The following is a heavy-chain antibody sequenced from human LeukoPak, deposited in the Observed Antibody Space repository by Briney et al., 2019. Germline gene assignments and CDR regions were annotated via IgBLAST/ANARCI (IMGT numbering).Heavy chain of an antibody. J-gene: IGHJ5*02. V-gene: IGHV3-66*02. CDR2: IYSGGST. CDR3: ARELNTLSSSWYGDNWFDP. Sequence: GGSLRLSCAASGFTVSSNYMSWVRQAPGKWLEWVSVIYSGGSTYYADSVKGRFTISRDNSKNTLYLQMNSLRAEDTAVYYCARELNTLSSSWYGDNWFDPWGQGTLVTVSS. D-gene: IGHD6-13*01. CDR1: GFTVSSNY.